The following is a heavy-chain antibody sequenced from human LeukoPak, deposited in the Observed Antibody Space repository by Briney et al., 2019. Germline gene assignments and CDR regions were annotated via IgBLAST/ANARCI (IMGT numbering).Heavy chain of an antibody. CDR1: GYTFTGYY. D-gene: IGHD6-13*01. V-gene: IGHV1-2*02. J-gene: IGHJ4*02. CDR2: INPNSGGT. Sequence: ASVKVSCKASGYTFTGYYMHWVRQAPGQGLEWMGWINPNSGGTNYAQKFQGRVTMTRDTSISTAYMELSSLRSEDTAVYYCARDGAPEGYYYFDYWGQGTLVTVSS. CDR3: ARDGAPEGYYYFDY.